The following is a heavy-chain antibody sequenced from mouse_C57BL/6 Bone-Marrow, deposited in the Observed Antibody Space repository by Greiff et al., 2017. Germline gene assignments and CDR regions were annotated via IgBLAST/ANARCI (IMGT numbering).Heavy chain of an antibody. D-gene: IGHD2-1*01. CDR3: APYNYGNYSYAMDY. CDR1: GFNINNTY. J-gene: IGHJ4*01. CDR2: IDPSNGNT. Sequence: VQLQQSVAELVRPGASVKLSCTASGFNINNTYMHWVKQRPEQGLEGIGRIDPSNGNTKYAPKFQGKATITPDTSANTAYLQLSSLTSEDTAISYCAPYNYGNYSYAMDYWGQGTSVTVSS. V-gene: IGHV14-3*01.